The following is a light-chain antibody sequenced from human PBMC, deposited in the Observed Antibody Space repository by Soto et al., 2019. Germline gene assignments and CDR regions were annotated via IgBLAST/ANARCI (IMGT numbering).Light chain of an antibody. CDR1: QNINSF. V-gene: IGKV1-39*01. CDR3: QQTYISTT. Sequence: DIQMTQSPSSLCASVGDRVTITCRSTQNINSFLNWYQQKPGKAPKLLIYAASTLHSGVPSRFSGSGSGTDFTLTISSLQPEDFATYYCQQTYISTTFGGGTKVDI. J-gene: IGKJ4*01. CDR2: AAS.